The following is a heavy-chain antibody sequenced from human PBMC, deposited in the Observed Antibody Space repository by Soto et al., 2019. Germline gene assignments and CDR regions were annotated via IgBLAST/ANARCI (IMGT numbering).Heavy chain of an antibody. CDR3: ARHGGTSGWYPRIYYYGMSV. CDR1: GDSITSSGSY. D-gene: IGHD6-19*01. J-gene: IGHJ6*02. V-gene: IGHV4-39*01. Sequence: SETLSLTCTVSGDSITSSGSYWGWIRQPPGKGLEWIGSIYYNGSTYYNPSLKSRVTISVDTSKNHLSLKLTSMTAADTAMYYCARHGGTSGWYPRIYYYGMSVWGQGTTVTSP. CDR2: IYYNGST.